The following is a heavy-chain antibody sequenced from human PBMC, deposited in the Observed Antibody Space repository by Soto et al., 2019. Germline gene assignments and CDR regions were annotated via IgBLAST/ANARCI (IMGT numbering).Heavy chain of an antibody. Sequence: GGSLRLSCAASGFTFSSYGMHWVRQAPGKGLEWVAVISYDGSNKYYADSVKGRFTISRDNSKNTLYLQMNSLRAEDTAVYYCVKVTPYYYDILTGSRVDYYYYGMDVWGQGTTVTVSS. CDR3: VKVTPYYYDILTGSRVDYYYYGMDV. CDR2: ISYDGSNK. J-gene: IGHJ6*02. CDR1: GFTFSSYG. V-gene: IGHV3-30*18. D-gene: IGHD3-9*01.